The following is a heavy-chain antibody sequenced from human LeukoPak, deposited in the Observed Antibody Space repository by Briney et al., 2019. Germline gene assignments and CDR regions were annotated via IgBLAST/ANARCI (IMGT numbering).Heavy chain of an antibody. CDR3: ALSPDSSGYYYLRWFDP. V-gene: IGHV4-34*01. CDR2: INHSGST. D-gene: IGHD3-22*01. J-gene: IGHJ5*02. CDR1: GGSFSGYY. Sequence: PSETLSLICAVYGGSFSGYYWSWIRQPPGKGLEWIGEINHSGSTNYNPSLKSRVTISVDTSKNQFSLKLSSVTAADTAVYYCALSPDSSGYYYLRWFDPWGQGTLVTVSS.